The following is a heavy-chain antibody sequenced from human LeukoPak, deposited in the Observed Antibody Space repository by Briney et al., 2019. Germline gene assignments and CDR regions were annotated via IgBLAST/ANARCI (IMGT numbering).Heavy chain of an antibody. CDR2: ISHSGGST. J-gene: IGHJ4*02. Sequence: PGGSLRLSCAASGFTFSNYGLSWVRQAPGKGLEWVSAISHSGGSTYYADSVKGRFTISRDNSRYTLYLQVNSLRAEDTAVYYCAKLSTVALFDYWGQGTPVTVSS. V-gene: IGHV3-23*01. CDR3: AKLSTVALFDY. D-gene: IGHD4-23*01. CDR1: GFTFSNYG.